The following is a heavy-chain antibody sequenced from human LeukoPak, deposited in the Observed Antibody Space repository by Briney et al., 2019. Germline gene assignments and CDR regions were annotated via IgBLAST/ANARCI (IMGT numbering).Heavy chain of an antibody. CDR1: GGSISSYY. CDR2: IYYSGST. Sequence: TLSLTCTVSGGSISSYYWSWIRQPPGKRLEWIGYIYYSGSTNYNPSLKSRVTISVDTSKNQFSLKLSSVTAADTAVYYCARDHPYNWNYFDYWGQGTLVTVSS. D-gene: IGHD1-20*01. J-gene: IGHJ4*02. CDR3: ARDHPYNWNYFDY. V-gene: IGHV4-59*01.